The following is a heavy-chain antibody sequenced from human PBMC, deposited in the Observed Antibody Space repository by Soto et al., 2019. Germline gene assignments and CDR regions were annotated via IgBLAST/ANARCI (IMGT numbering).Heavy chain of an antibody. V-gene: IGHV3-23*01. CDR2: VSNSEDHT. J-gene: IGHJ4*02. Sequence: EVQLLESGGGLVQPGGSLRLSCAASGLTFNSYAMSWVRQAPGKGLEWVSAVSNSEDHTYYADSVRGRFTISRDNSRNTLYLQMNSPRAEDTAVYYCAKDGPRWFGNLVIYFDYWGQGTLVTVSS. CDR3: AKDGPRWFGNLVIYFDY. CDR1: GLTFNSYA. D-gene: IGHD3-10*01.